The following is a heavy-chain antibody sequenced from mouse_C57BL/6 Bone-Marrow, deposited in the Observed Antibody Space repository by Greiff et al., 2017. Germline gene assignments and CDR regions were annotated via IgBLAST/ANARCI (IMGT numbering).Heavy chain of an antibody. Sequence: QVQLQQPGAELVKPGASVKLSCKASGYTFTSYWMQWVKQRPGQGLEWIGEIDPSDSYTNSNQKFKGKATLTVDTSSSTAYMQLSSLTSEDSAVYDCARRGEPMDYWGQGTSVTVSS. V-gene: IGHV1-50*01. CDR3: ARRGEPMDY. CDR2: IDPSDSYT. CDR1: GYTFTSYW. J-gene: IGHJ4*01.